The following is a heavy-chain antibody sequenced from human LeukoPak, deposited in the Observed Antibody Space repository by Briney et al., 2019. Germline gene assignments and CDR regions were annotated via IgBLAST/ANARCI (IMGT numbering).Heavy chain of an antibody. CDR1: GGSFSGYY. V-gene: IGHV4-34*01. D-gene: IGHD1-26*01. CDR2: INHSGST. J-gene: IGHJ3*02. CDR3: ARSGPRGGSYRIGAFDI. Sequence: SETLSLTCAVYGGSFSGYYWSWIRQPPGKGLEWIGEINHSGSTNYNPSLKSRVTISVDKSKNQFSLKLSSVTAADTAVYYCARSGPRGGSYRIGAFDIWGQGTMVTVSS.